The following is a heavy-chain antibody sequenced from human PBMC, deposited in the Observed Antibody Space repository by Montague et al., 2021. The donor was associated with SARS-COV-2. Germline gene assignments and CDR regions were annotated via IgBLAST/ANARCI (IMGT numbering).Heavy chain of an antibody. V-gene: IGHV4-39*01. D-gene: IGHD3-22*01. CDR3: VRQSWQWLPRGWFCFDP. CDR2: IYYSGST. J-gene: IGHJ5*02. Sequence: SETLSLTCTVSGGSISSTSYYWGWIRQPPGKGLEWIGCIYYSGSTYYNPSRKSRVTISVDTSKNQFSLRLISVTAADTAEYYCVRQSWQWLPRGWFCFDPWGQGTLVTVSS. CDR1: GGSISSTSYY.